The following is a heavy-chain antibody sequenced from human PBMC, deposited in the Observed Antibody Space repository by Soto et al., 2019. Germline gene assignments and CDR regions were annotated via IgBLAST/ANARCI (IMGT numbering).Heavy chain of an antibody. D-gene: IGHD6-13*01. J-gene: IGHJ5*02. CDR2: INHSGST. Sequence: SETRSLTCAVYGGSSSGYYWSWIRPPPGKGLEWMGEINHSGSTNYNPSLKSRVTISVDTSKSQFSLKLSSVTAADTAVYYCARGLWGAAADNGPGKFPVANWFDPWGQGTRVTVSS. CDR3: ARGLWGAAADNGPGKFPVANWFDP. CDR1: GGSSSGYY. V-gene: IGHV4-34*01.